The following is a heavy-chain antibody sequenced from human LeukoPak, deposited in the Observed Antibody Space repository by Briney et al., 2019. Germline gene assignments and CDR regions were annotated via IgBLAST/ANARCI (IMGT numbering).Heavy chain of an antibody. J-gene: IGHJ6*02. CDR3: ARERDLYCSSTSCYYYGMDV. CDR1: GGSFSGYY. Sequence: SETLSLTCAVYGGSFSGYYWSWIRQPPGKGLEWIGEINHSGSTNYNPSLKSRVTISVDKSKNQFSLKLSSVTAADTAVYYCARERDLYCSSTSCYYYGMDVWGQGTTVTVSS. V-gene: IGHV4-34*01. CDR2: INHSGST. D-gene: IGHD2-2*01.